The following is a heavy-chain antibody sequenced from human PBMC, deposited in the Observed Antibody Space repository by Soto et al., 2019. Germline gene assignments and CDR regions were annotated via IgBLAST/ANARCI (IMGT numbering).Heavy chain of an antibody. D-gene: IGHD6-13*01. CDR3: AKDSSSYYFDY. CDR2: ISYDGSNK. J-gene: IGHJ4*02. V-gene: IGHV3-30*18. Sequence: GGSLRLSCXASGFTFSSYGMHWVRQAPGKGLEWVAVISYDGSNKYYADSVKGRFTISRDNSKNTLYLQMNSLRAEDTAVYYCAKDSSSYYFDYWGQGTLVTVSS. CDR1: GFTFSSYG.